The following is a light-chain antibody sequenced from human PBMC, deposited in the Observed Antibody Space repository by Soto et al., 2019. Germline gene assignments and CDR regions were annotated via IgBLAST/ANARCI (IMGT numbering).Light chain of an antibody. Sequence: QSALTQPASVSGSPGQPITIFCTGTSNDIGDYDYVSWYQQHPGKAPKLLIYEVNNRPSGVSNHFSGSKSGNTASLTISGLQAEDEADYYCSSYTSDRGRGFGTGTKLTVL. CDR1: SNDIGDYDY. CDR2: EVN. CDR3: SSYTSDRGRG. J-gene: IGLJ1*01. V-gene: IGLV2-14*01.